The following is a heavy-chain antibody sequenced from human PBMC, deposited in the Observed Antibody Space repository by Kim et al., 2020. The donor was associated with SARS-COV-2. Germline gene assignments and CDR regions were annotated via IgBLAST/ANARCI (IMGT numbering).Heavy chain of an antibody. J-gene: IGHJ4*02. CDR3: ASWSLNDYGGPIDY. CDR2: ISRSSSFI. D-gene: IGHD4-17*01. V-gene: IGHV3-21*01. CDR1: GFTFSTYT. Sequence: GGSLRLSCAASGFTFSTYTMNWVRQAPGKGLEWVSSISRSSSFIYYADSVKGRFTISRDNAKNSLYLQMTSLRAEDTAVYYCASWSLNDYGGPIDYWGQG.